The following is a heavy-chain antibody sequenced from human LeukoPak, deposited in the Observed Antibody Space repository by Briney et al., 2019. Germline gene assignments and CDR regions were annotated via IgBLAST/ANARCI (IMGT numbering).Heavy chain of an antibody. J-gene: IGHJ4*02. CDR1: GFTFSSYG. CDR3: AKDRYSYAFEYSDS. Sequence: GGSLRLSCAASGFTFSSYGMHWVRQAPGKGLDWVAVISNDGSKKYYADSVKGRFTISRDNFKNTLSLLLSSLRAEDTAVYYCAKDRYSYAFEYSDSWGQGTLVTVSS. D-gene: IGHD5-18*01. CDR2: ISNDGSKK. V-gene: IGHV3-30*18.